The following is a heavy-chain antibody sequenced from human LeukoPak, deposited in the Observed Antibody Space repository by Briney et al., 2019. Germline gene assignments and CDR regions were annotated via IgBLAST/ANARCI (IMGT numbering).Heavy chain of an antibody. CDR1: GFTFDDYG. CDR2: ISSSSSTI. V-gene: IGHV3-48*01. Sequence: PGGSLRLSCAASGFTFDDYGMSWVRQAPGKGLEWVSYISSSSSTIYYADSVKGRFTISRDNAKNSLYLQMNSLRAEDTAVYYCARDRGRWLQGLDYWGQGTLVTVSS. J-gene: IGHJ4*02. D-gene: IGHD5-24*01. CDR3: ARDRGRWLQGLDY.